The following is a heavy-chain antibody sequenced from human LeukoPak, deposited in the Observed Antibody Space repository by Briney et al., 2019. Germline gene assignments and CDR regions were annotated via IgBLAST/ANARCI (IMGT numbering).Heavy chain of an antibody. CDR2: ISSNGGST. CDR1: GFTFSSYA. V-gene: IGHV3-64*01. CDR3: ASSFRRKGLFDY. D-gene: IGHD1-14*01. Sequence: PGGSLRLSCAASGFTFSSYAMHWVRQAPGKGLEYVPAISSNGGSTYYANSVKGRFTISRDNSKNTLYLQMGSLRAEDMAVYYCASSFRRKGLFDYWGQGTLVTVSS. J-gene: IGHJ4*02.